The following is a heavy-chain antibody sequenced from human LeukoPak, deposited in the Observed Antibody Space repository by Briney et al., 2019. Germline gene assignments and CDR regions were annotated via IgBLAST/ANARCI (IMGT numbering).Heavy chain of an antibody. Sequence: GGSLRLSCAASGFTFSNAWMGWVRQAPGKGLEWVGRIKSKTDGGTTDYAAPVKGRFTISRDDSINTLYLQMNSLKTEDTAVYYCTTVGAGLWDSSGYFIPLDYWGQGTLVTVSP. CDR1: GFTFSNAW. CDR3: TTVGAGLWDSSGYFIPLDY. J-gene: IGHJ4*02. D-gene: IGHD3-22*01. V-gene: IGHV3-15*01. CDR2: IKSKTDGGTT.